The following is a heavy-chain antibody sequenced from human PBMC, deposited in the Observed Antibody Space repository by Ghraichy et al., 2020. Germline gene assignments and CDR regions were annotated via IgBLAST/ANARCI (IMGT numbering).Heavy chain of an antibody. CDR3: AKLRIKRGSSRPLWFDP. V-gene: IGHV3-23*01. CDR1: GFTFSSYA. J-gene: IGHJ5*02. D-gene: IGHD3-3*01. Sequence: GSLRLSCAASGFTFSSYAMSWVRQAPGKGLEWVSAISGSGGSTYYADSVKGRFTISRDNSKNTLYLQMNSLRAEDTAVYYCAKLRIKRGSSRPLWFDPWGQGTLVTVSS. CDR2: ISGSGGST.